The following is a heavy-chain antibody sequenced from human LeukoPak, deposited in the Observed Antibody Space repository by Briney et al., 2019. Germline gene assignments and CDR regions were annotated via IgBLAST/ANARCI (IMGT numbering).Heavy chain of an antibody. CDR2: IYTSGST. Sequence: SETLSLTCTVSGDSISSGSYYWSWIRQPAGKGLEWIGRIYTSGSTNYNPSLKSRVTISVDTSKNQFSLKLSSVTAADTAVYYCARVGGSYGDDYWGQGTLVTVSS. J-gene: IGHJ4*02. CDR3: ARVGGSYGDDY. D-gene: IGHD1-26*01. V-gene: IGHV4-61*02. CDR1: GDSISSGSYY.